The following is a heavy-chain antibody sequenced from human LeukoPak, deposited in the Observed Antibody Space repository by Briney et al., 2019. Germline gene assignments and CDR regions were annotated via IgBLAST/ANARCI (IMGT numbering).Heavy chain of an antibody. V-gene: IGHV3-48*03. D-gene: IGHD6-13*01. CDR2: ITSSGSAR. J-gene: IGHJ4*02. Sequence: GGSLRLSCTASGFTFSSFEMNWVRQAPGKGLEWVSLITSSGSARYYADSVKGRFTISRDNAKNSLYLQMNSLRAEDTAVYYCARVGYSSTWVFDYWGQGTLVTVSS. CDR3: ARVGYSSTWVFDY. CDR1: GFTFSSFE.